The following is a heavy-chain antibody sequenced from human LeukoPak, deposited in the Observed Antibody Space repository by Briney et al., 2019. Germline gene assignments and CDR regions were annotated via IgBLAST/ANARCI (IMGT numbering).Heavy chain of an antibody. J-gene: IGHJ4*02. CDR3: TTPKYSGYDFYF. Sequence: GGSLRLSCAASGFTFSNAWMSWVRQAPGKGLEWVGRIKSKTDGGTTDYAAPVKGRFTISRDDSKNTLFLQMSSLKTEDTATYYCTTPKYSGYDFYFWGQGTLVTVSS. CDR2: IKSKTDGGTT. V-gene: IGHV3-15*01. D-gene: IGHD5-12*01. CDR1: GFTFSNAW.